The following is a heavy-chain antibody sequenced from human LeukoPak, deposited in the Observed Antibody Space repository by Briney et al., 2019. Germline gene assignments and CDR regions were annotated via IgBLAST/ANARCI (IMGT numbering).Heavy chain of an antibody. CDR2: IIVYNGNT. J-gene: IGHJ4*02. V-gene: IGHV1-18*01. D-gene: IGHD1-26*01. Sequence: GASVKVSCKASGYTFTNYGVSWVRQAPGQGLEWMGWIIVYNGNTNYAQSLQGRVTMTTDTSTSTAYMELRSLRSDDTAVYYCARVIVGATSGDYWGQGTLVTVSS. CDR3: ARVIVGATSGDY. CDR1: GYTFTNYG.